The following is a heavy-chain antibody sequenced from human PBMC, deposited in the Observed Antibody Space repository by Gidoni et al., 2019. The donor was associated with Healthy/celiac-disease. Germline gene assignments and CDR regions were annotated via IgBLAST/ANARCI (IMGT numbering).Heavy chain of an antibody. V-gene: IGHV3-74*01. CDR3: ARGYSGSYYVSVY. J-gene: IGHJ4*02. D-gene: IGHD1-26*01. CDR2: TNSDGSST. Sequence: EVQLVESGGGLVQPGGSLRLSCEASAFTFSSYWMHWVRQAPGKGLVWVSRTNSDGSSTSYADSVKGRFTISRDNAKNTLYLQMNSLRAEDTAVYYCARGYSGSYYVSVYWGQGTLVTVSS. CDR1: AFTFSSYW.